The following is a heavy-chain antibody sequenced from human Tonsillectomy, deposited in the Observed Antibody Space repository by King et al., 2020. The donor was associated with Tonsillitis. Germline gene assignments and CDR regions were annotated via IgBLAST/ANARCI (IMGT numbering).Heavy chain of an antibody. J-gene: IGHJ4*02. CDR3: AHYDFWSGYAFDD. Sequence: VQLVESGGGLVQPGGSLRLSCAASGFTFSNYWMSWVRQTPGKGLEWVANIKEDGTDKYYMGSVKGRFTISRDNTKNSLYLQMDSLRVEDTAVYYCAHYDFWSGYAFDDWGQGTLVTVSS. V-gene: IGHV3-7*01. D-gene: IGHD3/OR15-3a*01. CDR2: IKEDGTDK. CDR1: GFTFSNYW.